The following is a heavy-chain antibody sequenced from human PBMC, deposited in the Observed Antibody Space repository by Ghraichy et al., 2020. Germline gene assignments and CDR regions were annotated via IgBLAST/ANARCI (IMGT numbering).Heavy chain of an antibody. CDR2: INSDGSST. Sequence: GGSLRLSCAASGFTFSSYWMHWVRQAPGKGLVWVSRINSDGSSTSYADSVKGRFTISRDNAKNTLYLQMNSLRAEDTAVYYCARDLIAAAGYYYYYYGMDVWGQGTTVTVSS. V-gene: IGHV3-74*01. CDR1: GFTFSSYW. CDR3: ARDLIAAAGYYYYYYGMDV. J-gene: IGHJ6*02. D-gene: IGHD6-13*01.